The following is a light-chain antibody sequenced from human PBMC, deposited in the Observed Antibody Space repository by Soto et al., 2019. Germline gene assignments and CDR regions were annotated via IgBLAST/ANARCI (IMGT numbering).Light chain of an antibody. V-gene: IGKV1-39*01. Sequence: DIQMTQSPSSLSASVGDTVTITCRASQSITNYLTWFQQKPGKAPSLLIFAADNLQDGVPSRFSGSGSGRDFSITISSLQPEDFATYYCQQSYDMPWTFGQGTKVEIK. CDR1: QSITNY. CDR3: QQSYDMPWT. J-gene: IGKJ1*01. CDR2: AAD.